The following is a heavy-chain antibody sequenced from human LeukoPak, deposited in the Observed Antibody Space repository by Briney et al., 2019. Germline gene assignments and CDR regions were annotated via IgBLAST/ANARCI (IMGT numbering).Heavy chain of an antibody. J-gene: IGHJ4*02. D-gene: IGHD1-26*01. CDR1: GFTFSSHD. CDR3: ARPSKRYSGSYPYFDY. V-gene: IGHV3-21*01. Sequence: GGSLRLSCAASGFTFSSHDMTWVRQAPGKGLEWVSTISTASRYIYYADSVKGRFTISRDNAQNSLYLQMNSLRAEDTAVYYCARPSKRYSGSYPYFDYWGQGTLVTVSS. CDR2: ISTASRYI.